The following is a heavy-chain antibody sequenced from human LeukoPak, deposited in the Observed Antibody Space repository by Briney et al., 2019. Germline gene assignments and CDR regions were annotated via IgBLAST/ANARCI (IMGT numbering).Heavy chain of an antibody. J-gene: IGHJ6*03. CDR3: ARGENYYFHTDV. V-gene: IGHV3-66*02. CDR1: GFSVSDSY. Sequence: QTGGSLRLSCAASGFSVSDSYMSWVRQAPGKGLEWVSILYSGGDTYYSASVRGRFTISRDNSKYTLYLQMNTLSAADTAVYFCARGENYYFHTDVWGKGATVTVSS. CDR2: LYSGGDT. D-gene: IGHD2/OR15-2a*01.